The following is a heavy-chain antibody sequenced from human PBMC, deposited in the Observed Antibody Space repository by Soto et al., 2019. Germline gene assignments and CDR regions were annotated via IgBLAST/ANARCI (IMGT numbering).Heavy chain of an antibody. J-gene: IGHJ4*02. Sequence: ASVKVSCKASGYTFTSYAMHWVRQAPGQRLEWMGWINAGNGNTKYSQKFQGRVTITRDTSASTAYMELSSLRSEDTAVYYCARGGHGSSGYVYWGQGTLVTVSS. D-gene: IGHD3-22*01. V-gene: IGHV1-3*01. CDR1: GYTFTSYA. CDR2: INAGNGNT. CDR3: ARGGHGSSGYVY.